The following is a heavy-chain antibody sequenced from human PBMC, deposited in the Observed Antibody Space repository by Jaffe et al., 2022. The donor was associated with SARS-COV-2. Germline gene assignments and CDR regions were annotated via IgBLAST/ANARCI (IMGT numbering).Heavy chain of an antibody. Sequence: EVQLLESGGGLVQPGGSLRLSCAASGFTFITYAMTWVRQAPGKGLEWVSAISGSGVDTFYADSVKGRFTISRDNSKNTLYLQMNSLRAEDTAVYYCVKEGTRSSSAAFDIWGQGTMVTVSS. D-gene: IGHD6-6*01. CDR1: GFTFITYA. V-gene: IGHV3-23*01. CDR3: VKEGTRSSSAAFDI. CDR2: ISGSGVDT. J-gene: IGHJ3*02.